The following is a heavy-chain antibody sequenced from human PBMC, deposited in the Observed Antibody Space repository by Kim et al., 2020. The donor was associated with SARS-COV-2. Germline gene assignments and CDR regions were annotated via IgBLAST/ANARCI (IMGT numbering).Heavy chain of an antibody. V-gene: IGHV3-11*05. Sequence: YADSVKGSVNISRDNEENSLYLQMNSLRAEDSAVYYCARGFRLGMMVSWGQGTLVTVSS. J-gene: IGHJ5*02. CDR3: ARGFRLGMMVS. D-gene: IGHD3-16*01.